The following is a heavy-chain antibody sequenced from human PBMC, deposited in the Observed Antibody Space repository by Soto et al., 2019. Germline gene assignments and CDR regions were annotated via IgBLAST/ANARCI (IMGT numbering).Heavy chain of an antibody. CDR1: GGSVSSNTYS. Sequence: SETLFLTCTVSGGSVSSNTYSWGWIRQSPGKGLEWIGTIYSTDKTYYHPSLLSRVTISVDTSMNEFSLRLSSVTAADTAVYYCATQTIPYTWGVWGRGTSVTVSS. J-gene: IGHJ6*02. D-gene: IGHD3-16*01. V-gene: IGHV4-39*01. CDR3: ATQTIPYTWGV. CDR2: IYSTDKT.